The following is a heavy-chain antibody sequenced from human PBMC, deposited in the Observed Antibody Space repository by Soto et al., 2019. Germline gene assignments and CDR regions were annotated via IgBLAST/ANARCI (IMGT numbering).Heavy chain of an antibody. V-gene: IGHV1-69*01. CDR1: GGTFSSYA. D-gene: IGHD3-16*01. J-gene: IGHJ6*02. CDR3: ARPRGANAGYYYGMDV. Sequence: SVKVVCKASGGTFSSYAISWVRQAPGQGLEWMGGIIPIFVTALYAQKFQGRVTISADESTSTAYMELSGLRSEDTAVYYCARPRGANAGYYYGMDVWGQGTTVTVSS. CDR2: IIPIFVTA.